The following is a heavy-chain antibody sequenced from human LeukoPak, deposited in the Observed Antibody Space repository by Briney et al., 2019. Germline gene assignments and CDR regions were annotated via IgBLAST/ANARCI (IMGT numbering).Heavy chain of an antibody. CDR1: GFTFSDYY. V-gene: IGHV3-11*01. Sequence: SGGSLRLSCAASGFTFSDYYMSWIRQAPGKGLEWVSYISGSGSTIYYADSVKGRFTISRDNAKNSLYLQMNSLRAEDTAVYYCARDRVTMIRGVPDSWGQGTLVSVSS. CDR3: ARDRVTMIRGVPDS. J-gene: IGHJ4*02. CDR2: ISGSGSTI. D-gene: IGHD3-10*01.